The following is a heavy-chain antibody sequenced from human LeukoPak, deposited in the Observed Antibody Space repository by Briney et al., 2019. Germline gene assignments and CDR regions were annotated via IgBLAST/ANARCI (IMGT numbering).Heavy chain of an antibody. CDR2: INHSGST. CDR1: GGSISSGSYY. CDR3: ARSRKLLRFLEWLSSNAFDI. V-gene: IGHV4-39*07. Sequence: SETLTLTCTVSGGSISSGSYYWSWIRQPPGKGLEWIGEINHSGSTNYNPSLKSRVTISVDTSKNQFSLKLSSVTAADTAVYYCARSRKLLRFLEWLSSNAFDIWGQGTMVTVSS. D-gene: IGHD3-3*01. J-gene: IGHJ3*02.